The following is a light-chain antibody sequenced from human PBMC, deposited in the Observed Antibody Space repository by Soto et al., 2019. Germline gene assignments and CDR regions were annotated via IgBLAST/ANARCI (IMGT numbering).Light chain of an antibody. CDR3: SSYTSSSTPV. V-gene: IGLV2-14*01. J-gene: IGLJ2*01. Sequence: QSALTQPASVSGSPGQSITISCTGTSSDVGGYNYVSWYQQHPGKAPKLMIYDVSTRPSGVSNRFSCSKSGNTASLTISGTQADDEADYYCSSYTSSSTPVFGGGTKLTVL. CDR1: SSDVGGYNY. CDR2: DVS.